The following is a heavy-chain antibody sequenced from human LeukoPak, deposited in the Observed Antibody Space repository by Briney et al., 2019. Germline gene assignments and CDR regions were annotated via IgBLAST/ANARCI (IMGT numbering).Heavy chain of an antibody. CDR1: GFTVSAYA. CDR2: IYDDNT. CDR3: ARGGGLQRRYFEY. J-gene: IGHJ4*02. D-gene: IGHD2-15*01. Sequence: PGVSLRLSCAASGFTVSAYAMARVRQAPGKGLEWVSTIYDDNTYYADSVKGRFAISTDYSKNTLYLQMNSLRAEDTAVYYCARGGGLQRRYFEYWGQGTLLTVSS. V-gene: IGHV3-23*01.